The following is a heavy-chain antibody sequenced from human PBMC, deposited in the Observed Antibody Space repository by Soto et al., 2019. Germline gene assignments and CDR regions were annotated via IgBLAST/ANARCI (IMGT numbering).Heavy chain of an antibody. CDR1: GGSISSGGYY. D-gene: IGHD3-22*01. Sequence: KPSETLSLTCTVSGGSISSGGYYWSWIRQHPGKGLEWIGYIYYSGSTYYNPSLKSRVTISVDTSKNQFSLKLSSVTAADTAVYYCARAAYYYDSSGLGTTPLAYAFDIRGQGTMVTVSS. J-gene: IGHJ3*02. CDR3: ARAAYYYDSSGLGTTPLAYAFDI. CDR2: IYYSGST. V-gene: IGHV4-31*03.